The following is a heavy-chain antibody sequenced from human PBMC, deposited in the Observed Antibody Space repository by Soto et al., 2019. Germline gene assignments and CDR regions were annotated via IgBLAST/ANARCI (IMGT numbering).Heavy chain of an antibody. V-gene: IGHV3-30-3*01. CDR3: AREKELSLYYGMDV. Sequence: LRLSCAASGFTFSSYAMHWVRQSPGKGLEWVAVISYDGSNKYYADSVKGRFTISRDNSKNTLYLQMNSLRAEDTAVYYCAREKELSLYYGMDVWGQGTTVTVCS. D-gene: IGHD3-16*02. CDR1: GFTFSSYA. CDR2: ISYDGSNK. J-gene: IGHJ6*02.